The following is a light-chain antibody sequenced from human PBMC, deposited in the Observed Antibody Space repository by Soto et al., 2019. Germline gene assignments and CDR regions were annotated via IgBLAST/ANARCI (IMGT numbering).Light chain of an antibody. CDR3: SSYTSSSTPYV. Sequence: SVLTQPASLSWSPGQSNPLSCTGTSSDVGGYNYFYWYQQHPGKAPKLMIYDVSNRPSGVSNRFSGSKSGNTVSLTISGLQAEDEADYYCSSYTSSSTPYVFGTGTKVTVL. V-gene: IGLV2-14*01. CDR1: SSDVGGYNY. CDR2: DVS. J-gene: IGLJ1*01.